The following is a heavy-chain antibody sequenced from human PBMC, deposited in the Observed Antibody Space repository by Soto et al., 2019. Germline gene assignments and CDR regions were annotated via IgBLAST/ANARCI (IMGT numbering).Heavy chain of an antibody. CDR1: GGSISSSSYY. J-gene: IGHJ4*02. Sequence: QLQLQESGPGLVKPSETLSLTCTVSGGSISSSSYYWGWIRQPPGKGLEWIGSSYYSGSTYYNPSLKSLVTISVDTSKNQFSLKLSSVTAADTAVYYCAGLAYYDFWSGYPGYFDYWGQGTLVTVSS. V-gene: IGHV4-39*01. CDR2: SYYSGST. D-gene: IGHD3-3*01. CDR3: AGLAYYDFWSGYPGYFDY.